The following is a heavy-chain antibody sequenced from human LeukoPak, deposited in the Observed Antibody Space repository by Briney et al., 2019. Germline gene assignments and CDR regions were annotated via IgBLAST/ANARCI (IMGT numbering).Heavy chain of an antibody. V-gene: IGHV1-2*02. Sequence: ASVKVSCKASGYTFTGYYMHWVRQAPGQGLEWMGWINPNSGGTNYARKFQGRVTMTRDTSISTAYMELSRLRSDDTAVYYCARVGYCTNGVCYKGDYWGQGTLVTVSS. CDR2: INPNSGGT. CDR3: ARVGYCTNGVCYKGDY. CDR1: GYTFTGYY. D-gene: IGHD2-8*01. J-gene: IGHJ4*02.